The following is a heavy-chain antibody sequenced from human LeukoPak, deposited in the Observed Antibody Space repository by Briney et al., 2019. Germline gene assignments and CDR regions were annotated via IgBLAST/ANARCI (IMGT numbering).Heavy chain of an antibody. Sequence: ETLSLTCTVSGGSISSYYWSWIRQPAGKGLEWIGRIYTSGSTNYNPSLKSRVTMSVDTSKNQFSLKLSSVTAADTAVYYCARLGSTTXLYXFDPWGQGTLVTVSS. CDR2: IYTSGST. V-gene: IGHV4-4*07. D-gene: IGHD4-17*01. CDR1: GGSISSYY. J-gene: IGHJ5*02. CDR3: ARLGSTTXLYXFDP.